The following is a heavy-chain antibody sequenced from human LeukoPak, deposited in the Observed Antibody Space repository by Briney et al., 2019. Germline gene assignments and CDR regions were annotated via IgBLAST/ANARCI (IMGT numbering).Heavy chain of an antibody. CDR1: GPRFSSYA. CDR2: ISGTGDST. D-gene: IGHD3-22*01. V-gene: IGHV3-23*01. Sequence: QSGGSLRLSCVVSGPRFSSYAMNWVRQSPERGLEWVSAISGTGDSTSYADSLKGRFTISRDNSKNTLYLQMGSLTAEDTAVYYCAKECGRDYEDRALDIWGQGTMVTVSS. J-gene: IGHJ3*02. CDR3: AKECGRDYEDRALDI.